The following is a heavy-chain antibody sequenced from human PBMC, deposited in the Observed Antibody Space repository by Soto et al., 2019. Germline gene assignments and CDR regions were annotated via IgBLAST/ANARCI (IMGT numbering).Heavy chain of an antibody. D-gene: IGHD2-2*01. V-gene: IGHV3-13*04. CDR3: ARDCSSTSCNDAFDI. J-gene: IGHJ3*02. Sequence: PGGSLRLSCAASGFTFSSYDMHWVRQATGKGLEWVSAIGTAGDTYYPGSVKGRFTISRENAKNSLYLQMNSLRAGDTAVYYCARDCSSTSCNDAFDIWGQGTMVTVSS. CDR2: IGTAGDT. CDR1: GFTFSSYD.